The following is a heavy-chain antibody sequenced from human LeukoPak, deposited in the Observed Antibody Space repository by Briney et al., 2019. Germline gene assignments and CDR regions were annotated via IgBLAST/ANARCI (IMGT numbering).Heavy chain of an antibody. D-gene: IGHD6-19*01. CDR2: ISGSGDSDST. CDR3: AKADSSGWYESNWFDP. CDR1: GFTFSSYA. V-gene: IGHV3-23*01. J-gene: IGHJ5*02. Sequence: GGSLRLSCAASGFTFSSYAMSWVRQAPGKGLEWVSGISGSGDSDSTYHADSVKGRFTISRDNSRNTLYLQMSSLRAEDTAVYYCAKADSSGWYESNWFDPWGQGTLVTVSS.